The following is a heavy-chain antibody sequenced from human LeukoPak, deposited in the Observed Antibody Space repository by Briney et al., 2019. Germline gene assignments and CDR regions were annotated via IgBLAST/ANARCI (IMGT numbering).Heavy chain of an antibody. CDR1: GFTFSSYY. CDR3: ARTQLSDTAMSYFAY. Sequence: PGGSLRLSCAASGFTFSSYYMSWVRQAPGKGLEWVSSISSSSSYIYYADSVKGRFTISRDNAKNSLYLQMNSLRAEDTAVYYCARTQLSDTAMSYFAYWGRGTLVTVSS. D-gene: IGHD5-18*01. CDR2: ISSSSSYI. J-gene: IGHJ4*02. V-gene: IGHV3-21*01.